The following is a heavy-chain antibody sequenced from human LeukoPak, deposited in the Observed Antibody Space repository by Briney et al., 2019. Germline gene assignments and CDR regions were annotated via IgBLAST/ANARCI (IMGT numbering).Heavy chain of an antibody. J-gene: IGHJ5*02. CDR1: GYTLTELS. CDR3: AKDWGRGYCSSISCFFDP. V-gene: IGHV1-24*01. Sequence: GASVKVSCKVSGYTLTELSMHWVRQAPGKGLEWMRGFDPEDGETIYAQKFQGRVTMTEDTSTDTAYMELSSLRSEDTAVYYCAKDWGRGYCSSISCFFDPWGQGTLVTVSS. CDR2: FDPEDGET. D-gene: IGHD2-2*01.